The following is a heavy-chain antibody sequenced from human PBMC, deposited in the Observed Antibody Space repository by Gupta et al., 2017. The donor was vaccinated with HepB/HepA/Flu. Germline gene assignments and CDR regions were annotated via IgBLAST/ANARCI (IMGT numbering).Heavy chain of an antibody. D-gene: IGHD2-2*01. CDR2: IYYSGST. CDR3: ARTDCNSTSCYARGPDY. J-gene: IGHJ4*02. Sequence: QVQLQESGPGLVKPSQTLSLTCTVSGGSISSGGYYWSWIRQHPGKGLEWIGYIYYSGSTYYNPSLKSRVTISVDTSKNQFSLKLSSVTAADTAVYYCARTDCNSTSCYARGPDYWGQGTLVTVSS. V-gene: IGHV4-31*03. CDR1: GGSISSGGYY.